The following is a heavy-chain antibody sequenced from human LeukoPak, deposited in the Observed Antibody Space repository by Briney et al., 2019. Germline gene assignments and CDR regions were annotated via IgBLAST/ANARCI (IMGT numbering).Heavy chain of an antibody. V-gene: IGHV1-18*01. Sequence: ASVKVSCKASGYTFTSYGISWVRQAPGQGLEWMGWISAYNGNTNYAQKLQGRVTITRNTSISTAYMELSSLRSEDTAVYYCARCWFGGDFDPWGQGTLVTVSS. CDR1: GYTFTSYG. CDR3: ARCWFGGDFDP. J-gene: IGHJ5*02. CDR2: ISAYNGNT. D-gene: IGHD3-10*01.